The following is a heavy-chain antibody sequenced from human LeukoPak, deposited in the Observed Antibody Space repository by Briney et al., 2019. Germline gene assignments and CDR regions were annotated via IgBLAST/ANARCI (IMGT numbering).Heavy chain of an antibody. CDR2: IYPGDSES. Sequence: GKSLPTSCLGFGSRTILYCIGWVRQVSGQGRGWRGMIYPGDSESRYSPFFQGQVTISADKSIRTAYLQWSSLKASDTAMYYCASTYDYGSGSYYIPNAFDIWGQGTMVTVSS. J-gene: IGHJ3*02. CDR3: ASTYDYGSGSYYIPNAFDI. D-gene: IGHD3-10*01. CDR1: GSRTILYC. V-gene: IGHV5-51*01.